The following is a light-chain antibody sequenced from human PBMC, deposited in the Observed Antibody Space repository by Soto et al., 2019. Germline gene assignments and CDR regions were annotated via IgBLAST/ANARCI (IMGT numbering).Light chain of an antibody. J-gene: IGLJ1*01. V-gene: IGLV1-44*01. CDR3: AAWDDILNGYV. CDR1: SSNIESNT. CDR2: SNH. Sequence: QSVLTQPPSASGTPGQRVTISCSGSSSNIESNTVTWYQQLPGTAPKLVIYSNHDRPSGVPDRFSGSTSGTSASLVIRGLQSEDEADYYCAAWDDILNGYVFGGGTKVTVL.